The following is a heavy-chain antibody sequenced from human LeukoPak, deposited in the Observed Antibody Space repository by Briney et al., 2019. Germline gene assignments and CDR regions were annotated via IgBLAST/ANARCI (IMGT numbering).Heavy chain of an antibody. Sequence: AGGSLRLSCAASGFTFNNYAMSWVRQAPGKGLEWVSTVSGSGVGTYYADSVKGRFTIARDNSKNTLYLQMDSLRAEDTAVYYCAKDGEDYCTSTSCQSQYYFDYWGQGTLVTVSS. CDR1: GFTFNNYA. CDR2: VSGSGVGT. D-gene: IGHD2-2*01. V-gene: IGHV3-23*01. CDR3: AKDGEDYCTSTSCQSQYYFDY. J-gene: IGHJ4*02.